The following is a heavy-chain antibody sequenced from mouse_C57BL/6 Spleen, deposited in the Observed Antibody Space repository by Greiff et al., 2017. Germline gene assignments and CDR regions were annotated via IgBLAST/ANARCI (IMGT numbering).Heavy chain of an antibody. D-gene: IGHD2-3*01. Sequence: QVHVQQSGAELVRPGASVKLSCKASGYTFTDYYINWVKQRPGQGLEWIARIYPGSGNTYYNEKFKGKATLTAEKSSSTAYMQLSSLTSEDSAVYFCASSSRDGLFAYWGQGTLVTVSA. CDR2: IYPGSGNT. J-gene: IGHJ3*01. CDR1: GYTFTDYY. CDR3: ASSSRDGLFAY. V-gene: IGHV1-76*01.